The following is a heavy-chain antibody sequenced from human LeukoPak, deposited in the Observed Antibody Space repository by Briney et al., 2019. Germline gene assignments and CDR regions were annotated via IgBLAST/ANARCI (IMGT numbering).Heavy chain of an antibody. J-gene: IGHJ4*02. V-gene: IGHV3-23*01. Sequence: PGGSLRLSCAISGFIFNTNGMNWVRQSPGKGLEWLATIAGGDESTYYADSVKGRFTISRDNSKNTLYLQMNSLRAEDTAVYYCARVCGGLRLWFDYWGQGTLVTVSS. CDR3: ARVCGGLRLWFDY. D-gene: IGHD4-17*01. CDR2: IAGGDEST. CDR1: GFIFNTNG.